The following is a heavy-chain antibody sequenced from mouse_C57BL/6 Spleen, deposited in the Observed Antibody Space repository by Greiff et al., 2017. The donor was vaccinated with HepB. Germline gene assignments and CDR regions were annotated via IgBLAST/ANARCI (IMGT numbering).Heavy chain of an antibody. J-gene: IGHJ4*01. V-gene: IGHV7-3*01. CDR2: IRNKANGYTT. Sequence: EVQRVESGGGLVQPGGSLSLSCAASGFTFTDYYMSWVRQPPGKALEWLGFIRNKANGYTTEYSASVKGRFTISRDNSQSILYLQMNALSAEDSATYYCAISHGYYCLYAMDYWGQGTSVTVSS. CDR1: GFTFTDYY. D-gene: IGHD2-3*01. CDR3: AISHGYYCLYAMDY.